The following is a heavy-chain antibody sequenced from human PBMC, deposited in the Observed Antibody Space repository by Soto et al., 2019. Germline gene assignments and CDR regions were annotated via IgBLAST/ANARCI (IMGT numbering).Heavy chain of an antibody. V-gene: IGHV4-39*02. CDR1: GGSISSSSYY. J-gene: IGHJ4*02. D-gene: IGHD3-16*01. Sequence: PSETLSLTCTVSGGSISSSSYYWGWIRQPPGKGLEWIGSIYYSGSTYYNPSLKSRVTISVDTSKNQFSLRLSSVTAADTAVYYCARESYVQLYWGQGILVTVSS. CDR3: ARESYVQLY. CDR2: IYYSGST.